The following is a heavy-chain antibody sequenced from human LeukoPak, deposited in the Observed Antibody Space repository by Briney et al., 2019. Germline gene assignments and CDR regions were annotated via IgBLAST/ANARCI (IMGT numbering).Heavy chain of an antibody. CDR3: ARDHALWSNCFDY. CDR1: GYSFTDYG. J-gene: IGHJ4*02. Sequence: ASVKVSCKASGYSFTDYGITWVRQAPGQGLEWMGWISGRSGNTNYSQRLQGRVTMTTDTSTSTAYMELRSLTSDDTAVYYCARDHALWSNCFDYWGQGTLVTVSS. CDR2: ISGRSGNT. D-gene: IGHD2/OR15-2a*01. V-gene: IGHV1-18*01.